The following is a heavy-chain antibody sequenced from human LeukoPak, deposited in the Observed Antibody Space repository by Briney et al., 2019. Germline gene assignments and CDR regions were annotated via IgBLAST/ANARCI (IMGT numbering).Heavy chain of an antibody. CDR2: IHHSGST. V-gene: IGHV4-59*08. J-gene: IGHJ4*02. CDR3: AGGGLVRGTGTFYPDY. Sequence: PSETLSLTCTVSHGSISTHYWNWIRQPPGKGLEWIAYIHHSGSTNYNPSLKSRVTISVDMSKNQFSLKLSSVTAADTAVYYCAGGGLVRGTGTFYPDYWGQGTLVTVSS. D-gene: IGHD3-16*01. CDR1: HGSISTHY.